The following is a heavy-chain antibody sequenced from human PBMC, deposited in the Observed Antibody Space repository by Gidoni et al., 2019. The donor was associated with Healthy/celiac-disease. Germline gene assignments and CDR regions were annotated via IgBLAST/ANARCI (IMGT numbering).Heavy chain of an antibody. CDR2: ISSSSSTI. CDR1: GFTFSSYS. V-gene: IGHV3-48*01. J-gene: IGHJ4*02. CDR3: ARESTSTLDY. Sequence: EVQLVEYGGGLVQPGGSLRLSCAASGFTFSSYSMTWVRPAPGKGLEWVSYISSSSSTIYYADSVKGRFTSSRDNAKNSLYLQRNSLRAEDTAVYYCARESTSTLDYWGQGTLVTVSS.